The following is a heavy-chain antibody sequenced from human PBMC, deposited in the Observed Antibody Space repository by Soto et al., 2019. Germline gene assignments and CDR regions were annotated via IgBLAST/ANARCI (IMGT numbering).Heavy chain of an antibody. J-gene: IGHJ4*02. V-gene: IGHV1-58*01. CDR3: AAASVVVVAAPLFDY. Sequence: SVKVSCKASGFTFTSSAVQWVRQARGQRLEWIGWIVVGSGNTNYAQKFQERVTITRDMSTSTAYMELSSLRSEDTAVYYCAAASVVVVAAPLFDYWGQGTLVTVSS. D-gene: IGHD2-15*01. CDR2: IVVGSGNT. CDR1: GFTFTSSA.